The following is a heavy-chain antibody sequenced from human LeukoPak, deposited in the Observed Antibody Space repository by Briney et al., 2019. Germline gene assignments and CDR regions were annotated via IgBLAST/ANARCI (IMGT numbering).Heavy chain of an antibody. V-gene: IGHV1-46*03. Sequence: ASVKVSCKASGYTFTSYYMHWVRQAPGQGLEWMGIINPSGGSTSYAQKFQGRVTMTRDTSTSTVYMELSSLRSEDTAVYYCARGTFPVGIAVADLFDYWGQGTLVTVSS. CDR1: GYTFTSYY. J-gene: IGHJ4*02. CDR2: INPSGGST. CDR3: ARGTFPVGIAVADLFDY. D-gene: IGHD6-19*01.